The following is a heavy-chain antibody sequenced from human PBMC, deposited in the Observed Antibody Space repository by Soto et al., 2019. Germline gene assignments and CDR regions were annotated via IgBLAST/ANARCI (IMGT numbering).Heavy chain of an antibody. Sequence: ASVKVSCKASGGTFSSYAISWVRQAPGQGLEWMGGIIPIFGTANYAQKFQGRVTITADESTSTAYMELSSLRSEDTAVYYCARDQGSPDYYYYYGMDVWGQGTTVTVSS. CDR3: ARDQGSPDYYYYYGMDV. CDR2: IIPIFGTA. V-gene: IGHV1-69*13. J-gene: IGHJ6*02. CDR1: GGTFSSYA.